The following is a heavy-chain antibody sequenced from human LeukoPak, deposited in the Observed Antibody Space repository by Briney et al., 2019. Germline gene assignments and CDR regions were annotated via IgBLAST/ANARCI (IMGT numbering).Heavy chain of an antibody. CDR2: ISSNGDNT. J-gene: IGHJ3*01. Sequence: GGSLRLSCAASGFTFSSYAMSWVRQAPGKGLEYVAGISSNGDNTDFADSAKGRFTISRDNSKSTLFLQMNSLRAEDTAVYFCTRDSALLGVAFDLWGQGTVVTVSS. CDR1: GFTFSSYA. CDR3: TRDSALLGVAFDL. V-gene: IGHV3-64D*06. D-gene: IGHD2-15*01.